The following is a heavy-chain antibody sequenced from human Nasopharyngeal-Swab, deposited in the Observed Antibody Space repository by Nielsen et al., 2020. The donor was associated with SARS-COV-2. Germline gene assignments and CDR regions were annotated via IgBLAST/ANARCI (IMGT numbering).Heavy chain of an antibody. CDR3: VKDGYCTNGVCGFDAFDI. J-gene: IGHJ3*02. CDR2: LGVGGGPT. D-gene: IGHD2-8*01. CDR1: GFSFSTHA. V-gene: IGHV3-23*01. Sequence: GQPLKISCAASGFSFSTHAMTWLRQAPGTRLEWVSSLGVGGGPTYYADSAKGRFTISSDTSKNTLYLQMNSLSAEDTALYYCVKDGYCTNGVCGFDAFDIWGRGTMVTVSS.